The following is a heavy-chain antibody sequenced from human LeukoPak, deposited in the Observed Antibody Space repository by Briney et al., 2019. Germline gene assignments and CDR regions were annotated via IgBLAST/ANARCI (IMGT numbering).Heavy chain of an antibody. CDR3: ARHYYDSSGYYIPFDY. D-gene: IGHD3-22*01. V-gene: IGHV3-48*03. CDR1: GFTFSSYE. J-gene: IGHJ4*02. Sequence: GGSLRLSCAASGFTFSSYEMNWVRQAPGKGLEWVSYISSSGSTIYYADSVKGRFTISRDNAKNTLYLQMNSLRAEDTAVYYCARHYYDSSGYYIPFDYWGQGTLVTVSS. CDR2: ISSSGSTI.